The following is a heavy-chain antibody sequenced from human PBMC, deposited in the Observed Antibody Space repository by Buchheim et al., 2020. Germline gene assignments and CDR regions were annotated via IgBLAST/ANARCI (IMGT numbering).Heavy chain of an antibody. CDR3: ATPSMSSPYYYYGIDV. J-gene: IGHJ6*02. Sequence: EVQLVQSGAEVKKPGESLRISCKGSGYSFTSYWISWVRQMPGKGLEWMGRIDSSDSYTNYSPYLQGQVTISADKSISNASLHWSSLKASDTAMYYCATPSMSSPYYYYGIDVWGQGTT. CDR1: GYSFTSYW. V-gene: IGHV5-10-1*03. CDR2: IDSSDSYT. D-gene: IGHD6-19*01.